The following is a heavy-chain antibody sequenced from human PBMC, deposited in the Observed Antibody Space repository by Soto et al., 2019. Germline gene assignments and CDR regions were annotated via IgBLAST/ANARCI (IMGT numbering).Heavy chain of an antibody. CDR1: GGTFSSYA. J-gene: IGHJ6*02. Sequence: AAALKVSCKASGGTFSSYAISWVRQAPGQGLEWMGGIIPIFGTANYAQKFQGRVTITADESTSTAYMELSSLRSEDTAVYYCARDFWAGGFGELSTDGMGVWGQGTTVTVSS. CDR2: IIPIFGTA. V-gene: IGHV1-69*13. CDR3: ARDFWAGGFGELSTDGMGV. D-gene: IGHD3-16*02.